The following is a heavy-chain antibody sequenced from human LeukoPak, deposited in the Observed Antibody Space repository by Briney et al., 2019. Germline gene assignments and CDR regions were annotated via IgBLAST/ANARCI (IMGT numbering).Heavy chain of an antibody. CDR1: GFTFSNAW. J-gene: IGHJ1*01. Sequence: AGGSLRLSCTASGFTFSNAWMSWVRQAPGKGLEWVGRIKSKTDGGTTDYAAPVKGRFTISRDDSKNTLNLQMNRLKTEDTAVYYCTTDRGFGDLLSEYFHHWGQGTLVTVSS. D-gene: IGHD3-10*01. CDR2: IKSKTDGGTT. V-gene: IGHV3-15*01. CDR3: TTDRGFGDLLSEYFHH.